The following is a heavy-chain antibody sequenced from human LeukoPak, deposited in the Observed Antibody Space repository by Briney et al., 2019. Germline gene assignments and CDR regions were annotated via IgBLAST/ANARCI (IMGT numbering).Heavy chain of an antibody. J-gene: IGHJ4*02. D-gene: IGHD1-26*01. CDR3: ARDLLGATEEYYFDY. CDR1: GFTFSSYA. V-gene: IGHV3-30-3*01. CDR2: ISYDGSNK. Sequence: GGSLRLSCAASGFTFSSYAMHWVRQAPGKGLEWVAVISYDGSNKYYADSVKGRFTIPRDNSKNTLYLQMNSLRAEDTAVYYCARDLLGATEEYYFDYWGQGTLVTVSS.